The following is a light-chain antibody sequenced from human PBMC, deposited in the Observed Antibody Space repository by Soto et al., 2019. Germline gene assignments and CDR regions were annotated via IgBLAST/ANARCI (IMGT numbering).Light chain of an antibody. V-gene: IGKV1-5*03. CDR1: QSISSW. Sequence: DIQMTQSPSTLSASLGDRFTITCRASQSISSWLAWYQQKPGKAPKLLIYKASTLKSGVPSRFSGSGSGTEFTLTISSLQPDDFATYYRQHYHSYSEAFGQGTKVDIK. J-gene: IGKJ1*01. CDR3: QHYHSYSEA. CDR2: KAS.